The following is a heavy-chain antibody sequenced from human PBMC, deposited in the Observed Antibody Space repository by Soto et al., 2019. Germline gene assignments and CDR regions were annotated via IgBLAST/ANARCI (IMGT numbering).Heavy chain of an antibody. D-gene: IGHD3-3*01. CDR2: INPSGGST. CDR1: GYTFTSYY. J-gene: IGHJ6*02. CDR3: ARTSLTIFGPSNDYYGMGV. V-gene: IGHV1-46*01. Sequence: ASVKVSCKASGYTFTSYYMHWVRQAPGQGLEWMGIINPSGGSTSYAQKFQGRVSITVDTSKNQFSLNLASVSAEDTAVYYCARTSLTIFGPSNDYYGMGVWGLGTTVTVSS.